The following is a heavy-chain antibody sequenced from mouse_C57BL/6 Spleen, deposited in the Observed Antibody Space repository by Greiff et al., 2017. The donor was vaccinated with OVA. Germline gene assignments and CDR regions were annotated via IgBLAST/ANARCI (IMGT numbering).Heavy chain of an antibody. CDR1: GYTFTDYN. D-gene: IGHD2-1*01. J-gene: IGHJ4*01. V-gene: IGHV1-22*01. CDR3: ARRALYYGNYDYAMDY. CDR2: INPNNGGT. Sequence: EVQLQQSGPELVKPGASVKMSCKASGYTFTDYNMHWVKQSHGKSLEWIGYINPNNGGTSYNQKFKGKATLTVNKSSSTAYMELRSLTSEDSAVYYCARRALYYGNYDYAMDYWGQGTSVTVSS.